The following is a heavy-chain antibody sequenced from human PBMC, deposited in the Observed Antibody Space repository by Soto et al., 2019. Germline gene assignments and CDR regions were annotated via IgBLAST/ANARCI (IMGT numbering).Heavy chain of an antibody. V-gene: IGHV3-23*01. J-gene: IGHJ4*02. Sequence: GGSLRLSCAASGFTFSDYAMNWVRQAPGKGLEWVSAISGSGGSTYYADSVKGRFTISRDNSKNTLYLQMNSLRAEDTAVYYCAKDLRKWEPHPYYFDYWGQGTLVTVSS. D-gene: IGHD1-26*01. CDR2: ISGSGGST. CDR3: AKDLRKWEPHPYYFDY. CDR1: GFTFSDYA.